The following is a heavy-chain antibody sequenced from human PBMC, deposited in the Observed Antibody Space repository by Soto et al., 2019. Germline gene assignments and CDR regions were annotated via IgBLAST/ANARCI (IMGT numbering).Heavy chain of an antibody. Sequence: SGTLSLTCTVAGGSIRSSIYDGVWIRQPPGKGLEWIGSIYYSGSTYYNLSLKSRVTISVDTSKNQFSLNLSSVTAADTAVYYCARQGSGWYMGFDYWGQGALVTVTS. D-gene: IGHD6-19*01. CDR1: GGSIRSSIYD. CDR3: ARQGSGWYMGFDY. J-gene: IGHJ4*02. CDR2: IYYSGST. V-gene: IGHV4-39*01.